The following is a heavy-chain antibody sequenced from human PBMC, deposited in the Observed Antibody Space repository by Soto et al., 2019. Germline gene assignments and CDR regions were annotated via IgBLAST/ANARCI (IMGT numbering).Heavy chain of an antibody. Sequence: PSETLSVTCAVYGGSFSGYYWSWIRQPPGKGLEWIGEINHSGSTNYNPSLKSRVTISVDTSKNQFSLKLSSVTAADTAVYYCARESTMVRGVIIPWFDPWGQGTLVTVSS. D-gene: IGHD3-10*01. J-gene: IGHJ5*02. CDR1: GGSFSGYY. CDR2: INHSGST. CDR3: ARESTMVRGVIIPWFDP. V-gene: IGHV4-34*01.